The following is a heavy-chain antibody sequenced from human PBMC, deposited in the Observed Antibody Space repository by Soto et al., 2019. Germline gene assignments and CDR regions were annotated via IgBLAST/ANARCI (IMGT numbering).Heavy chain of an antibody. J-gene: IGHJ6*02. CDR2: VYYSGVA. Sequence: PSETLSLTSTVPGGSISGYYWSWIRQPPGKGLEWIWNVYYSGVAKNKPSAKRRVSISVDTPKNQISLNISSVTAADTGVYNCTRDGDGRIPTKTYYYFGMEVWGQRIPVTVSS. V-gene: IGHV4-59*01. CDR1: GGSISGYY. D-gene: IGHD2-21*02. CDR3: TRDGDGRIPTKTYYYFGMEV.